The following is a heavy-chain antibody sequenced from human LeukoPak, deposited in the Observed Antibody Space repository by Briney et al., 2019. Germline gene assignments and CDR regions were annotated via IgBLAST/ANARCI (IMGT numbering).Heavy chain of an antibody. CDR3: ARETYSNILTGTDY. V-gene: IGHV1-18*01. CDR2: ICTYDDNI. CDR1: GYTFTTYG. Sequence: ASVKVSCKASGYTFTTYGLSWVRQAPGQGLEWLGWICTYDDNIKYAQSLQGRLTLTIDTSTSTAYMELRSLTSDDAAVYYCARETYSNILTGTDYWGPGTLVTVSS. D-gene: IGHD3-9*01. J-gene: IGHJ4*02.